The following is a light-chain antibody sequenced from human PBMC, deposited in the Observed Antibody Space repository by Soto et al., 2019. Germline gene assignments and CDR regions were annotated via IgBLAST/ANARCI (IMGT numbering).Light chain of an antibody. Sequence: QSVLTQPPSVSGAPGQRVTISCTGTSSYIGAGYDVHWYQQLPGTAPKLLIYGNSNRPSGVPDRFSGSKSGTSVSLAITGRQAEDEADYYCRSYDRSHSGSVFGGGTKLTVL. J-gene: IGLJ3*02. CDR3: RSYDRSHSGSV. V-gene: IGLV1-40*01. CDR1: SSYIGAGYD. CDR2: GNS.